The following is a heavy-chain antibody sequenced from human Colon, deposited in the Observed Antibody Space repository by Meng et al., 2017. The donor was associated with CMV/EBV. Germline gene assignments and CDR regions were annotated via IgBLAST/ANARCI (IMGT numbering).Heavy chain of an antibody. CDR3: TTALSIGPV. CDR2: LKSIEDGGST. CDR1: GFFFKNAW. J-gene: IGHJ6*02. D-gene: IGHD3-16*01. Sequence: GGSLRLSCAASGFFFKNAWLSWVRQAPGKGLEWLARLKSIEDGGSTDYAAPVKGRFSMSRDDSKKMVYLEMTDLNTDDTGVYYCTTALSIGPVWGPGTTVTVSS. V-gene: IGHV3-15*05.